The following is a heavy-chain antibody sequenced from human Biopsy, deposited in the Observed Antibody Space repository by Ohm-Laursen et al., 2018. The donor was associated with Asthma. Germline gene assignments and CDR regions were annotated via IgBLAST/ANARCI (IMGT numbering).Heavy chain of an antibody. CDR3: ARGDSSNWSHYYFDY. CDR2: IYSGGTS. D-gene: IGHD3-22*01. V-gene: IGHV3-53*01. J-gene: IGHJ4*02. CDR1: GFAVSRDY. Sequence: SLRLSCAASGFAVSRDYMFWVRQAPGKGLEWVSVIYSGGTSNTADSVRGRFTISRDYSKNTLYLQIHSLRAEDTAVYYCARGDSSNWSHYYFDYWGQGTLVTVSS.